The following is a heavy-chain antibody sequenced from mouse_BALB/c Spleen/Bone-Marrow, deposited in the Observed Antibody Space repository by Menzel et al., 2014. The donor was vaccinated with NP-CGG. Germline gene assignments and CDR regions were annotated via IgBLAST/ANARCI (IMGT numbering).Heavy chain of an antibody. CDR1: GYAFSSSW. CDR2: IYPGDGDT. Sequence: QVQLQQSGPELVKPGASVKISCKASGYAFSSSWINWVKQRPGQGLEWIGRIYPGDGDTKYNGKFKGKATLTADKSSSTAYVQLSSLTSVDSAVYFCARSDGYRDMDYWGQRTSVTVSS. J-gene: IGHJ4*01. D-gene: IGHD2-3*01. V-gene: IGHV1-82*01. CDR3: ARSDGYRDMDY.